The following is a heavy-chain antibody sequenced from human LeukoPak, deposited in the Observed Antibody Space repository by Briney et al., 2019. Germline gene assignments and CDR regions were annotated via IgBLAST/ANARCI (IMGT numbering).Heavy chain of an antibody. CDR2: IYHSGCT. J-gene: IGHJ4*02. CDR3: ARVADSSWYNFDY. CDR1: GGSISSGGYY. V-gene: IGHV4-30-2*01. Sequence: SETLSLTCTVSGGSISSGGYYWSWIRQPPGKGLEWIGYIYHSGCTYYNPSLKSRVTISVDRSKNQFSLKLSSVTAADTAVYYCARVADSSWYNFDYWGQGTLVTVSS. D-gene: IGHD6-13*01.